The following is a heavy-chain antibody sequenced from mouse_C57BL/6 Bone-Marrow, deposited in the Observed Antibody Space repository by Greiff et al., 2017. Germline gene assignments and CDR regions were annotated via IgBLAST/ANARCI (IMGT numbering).Heavy chain of an antibody. CDR1: GYTFTSYD. CDR2: IYPRDGST. J-gene: IGHJ4*01. V-gene: IGHV1-85*01. D-gene: IGHD1-1*01. Sequence: QVQLKESGPELVKPGASVKLSCKASGYTFTSYDINWVKQRPGQGLEWIGWIYPRDGSTKYNEKFKGKATLTVDTSSSTAYMELHSLTSEDSAVYFCALRAMDYWGQGTSVTVSS. CDR3: ALRAMDY.